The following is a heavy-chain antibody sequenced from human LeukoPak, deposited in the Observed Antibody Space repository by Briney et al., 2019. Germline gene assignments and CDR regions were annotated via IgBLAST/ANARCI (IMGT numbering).Heavy chain of an antibody. Sequence: PGGSLRLSCAASGFTFSSYWMSWVRQAPGKGLEWVSSISSSSSYIYYADSVKGRFTISRDNAKNSLYLQMNSLRAEDTAVYYCARASANWDYMDVWGKGTTVTVSS. J-gene: IGHJ6*03. CDR3: ARASANWDYMDV. V-gene: IGHV3-21*01. D-gene: IGHD7-27*01. CDR2: ISSSSSYI. CDR1: GFTFSSYW.